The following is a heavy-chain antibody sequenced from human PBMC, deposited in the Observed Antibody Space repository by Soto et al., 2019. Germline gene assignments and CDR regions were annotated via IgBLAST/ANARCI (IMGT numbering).Heavy chain of an antibody. Sequence: QVQLQQWGAGLLKPSETLSLTCAVYGGSFSGYYWSWIRQPPGKGLEWIGEINHSGSTNYNPSLKSRVTISVDTSKNQFSLKLSSVTAADTAVYYCARSGVKYYDFWSGPMGDAFDIWGQGTMVTVSS. CDR3: ARSGVKYYDFWSGPMGDAFDI. J-gene: IGHJ3*02. CDR1: GGSFSGYY. D-gene: IGHD3-3*01. CDR2: INHSGST. V-gene: IGHV4-34*01.